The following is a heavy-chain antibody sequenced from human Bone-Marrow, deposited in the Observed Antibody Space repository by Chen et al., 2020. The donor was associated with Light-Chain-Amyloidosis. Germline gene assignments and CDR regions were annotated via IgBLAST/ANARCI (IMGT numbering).Heavy chain of an antibody. J-gene: IGHJ4*02. D-gene: IGHD3-10*01. V-gene: IGHV3-53*02. CDR3: ATLDTYGYYFDS. CDR2: IYSGGFT. Sequence: EVQLVATGGGLIQPGGSLRLSGAVSGFTVTGNYMVWVRQAPGKGLEWVSVIYSGGFTYYADSVEGRFTISRDHSKNTLFLQMNSLRAEDTAVYYCATLDTYGYYFDSWGQGTLVTVSS. CDR1: GFTVTGNY.